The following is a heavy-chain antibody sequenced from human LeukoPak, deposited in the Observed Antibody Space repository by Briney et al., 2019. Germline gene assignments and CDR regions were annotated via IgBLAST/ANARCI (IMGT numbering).Heavy chain of an antibody. V-gene: IGHV3-48*01. D-gene: IGHD6-19*01. CDR2: ISSSSSTI. CDR1: GFTFSSYS. Sequence: PGGSLRLSCAASGFTFSSYSMNWVRKAPAKGLAWVSYISSSSSTIYYAASVKGRFTNSRENAKNSLYLQMNSLRAEDTTVYYCAREVVSGWSDAFDIWGQGTMVTVSS. CDR3: AREVVSGWSDAFDI. J-gene: IGHJ3*02.